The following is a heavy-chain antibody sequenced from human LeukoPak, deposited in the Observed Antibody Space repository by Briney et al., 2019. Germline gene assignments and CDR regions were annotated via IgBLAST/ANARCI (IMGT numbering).Heavy chain of an antibody. Sequence: GGSLRLSCAASGFTFSRYWMHWVRQAPGKGLVWVSRINTDGSSTNYADSVKGRFTSYRDNAKNTLYLQMNSLRAEDTAVYYCASDTVDTALGIDYWGQGTLVTVSS. CDR2: INTDGSST. D-gene: IGHD5-18*01. CDR3: ASDTVDTALGIDY. V-gene: IGHV3-74*01. J-gene: IGHJ4*02. CDR1: GFTFSRYW.